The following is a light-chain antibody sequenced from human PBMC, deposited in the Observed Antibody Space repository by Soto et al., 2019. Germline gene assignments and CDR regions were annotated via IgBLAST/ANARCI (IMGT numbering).Light chain of an antibody. CDR3: MLYMGSGIAV. V-gene: IGLV8-61*01. CDR2: STN. CDR1: SGSVSTSHF. Sequence: QTVVTQEPSFSVSPGGTVTLTCGLRSGSVSTSHFASWYQQTPGQAPRTLIYSTNTRSSGVPDRFSGSIFGNTAALTIAGAQADDESYYYCMLYMGSGIAVFGGGTQLTVL. J-gene: IGLJ7*01.